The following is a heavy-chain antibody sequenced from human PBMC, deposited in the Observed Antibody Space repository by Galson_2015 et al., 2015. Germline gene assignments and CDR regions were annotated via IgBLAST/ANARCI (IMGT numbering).Heavy chain of an antibody. J-gene: IGHJ6*03. CDR2: ISYDGSHK. D-gene: IGHD6-6*01. CDR3: TRDMRIAARRTLNYYYYMDV. V-gene: IGHV3-30*01. Sequence: LRLSCAASGFTVSSNYMHWVRQAPGKGLEWVGVISYDGSHKYYADSVKGRFTISRDNSKNTLYLQMNSLRTEDTAVYYCTRDMRIAARRTLNYYYYMDVWGKGTTVTVSS. CDR1: GFTVSSNY.